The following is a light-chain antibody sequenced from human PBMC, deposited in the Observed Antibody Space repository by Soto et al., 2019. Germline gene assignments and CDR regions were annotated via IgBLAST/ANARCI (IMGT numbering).Light chain of an antibody. CDR2: GAS. V-gene: IGKV3-20*01. Sequence: EIVLTQSPGALSLSPGERATLSCGASQSVSSSYLAWYQQKPGQAPRLLIYGASTRATGIPDRFSGSGSGRDFTLTISRLEPEDFAVYYCQQYGSSPRTFGQGTKVELK. J-gene: IGKJ1*01. CDR3: QQYGSSPRT. CDR1: QSVSSSY.